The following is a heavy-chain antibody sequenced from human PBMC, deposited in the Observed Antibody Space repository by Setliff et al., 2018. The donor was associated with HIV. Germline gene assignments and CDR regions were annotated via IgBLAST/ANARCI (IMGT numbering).Heavy chain of an antibody. V-gene: IGHV4-39*07. CDR3: ARGTFSGPDY. CDR1: GGSTSSSSYY. J-gene: IGHJ4*02. D-gene: IGHD1-26*01. Sequence: PSETLSLTCTVAGGSTSSSSYYWGWIRQPPGMGLEWIASIYHNGNTYYNPSLKSRVTMSVDTSKNQFSLKLSSVTAADTAVYYCARGTFSGPDYWGQGTLVTVSS. CDR2: IYHNGNT.